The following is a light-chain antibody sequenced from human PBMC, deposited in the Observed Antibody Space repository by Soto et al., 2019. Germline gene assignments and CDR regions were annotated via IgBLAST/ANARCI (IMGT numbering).Light chain of an antibody. J-gene: IGLJ3*02. CDR1: SSNIGDRD. CDR2: GLN. V-gene: IGLV1-44*01. Sequence: QSVLTQPPSASGTPGQRVSISCSGSSSNIGDRDVDWYQQVPGTTPKLLIYGLNQRPSGVPDRFSASKSGASASLAISGLQFEDEAVYYCSTWYDSLNGWVFGGGTKLTVL. CDR3: STWYDSLNGWV.